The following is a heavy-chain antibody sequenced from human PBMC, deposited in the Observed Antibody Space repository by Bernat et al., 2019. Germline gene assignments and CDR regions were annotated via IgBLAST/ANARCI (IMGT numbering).Heavy chain of an antibody. D-gene: IGHD2-15*01. J-gene: IGHJ6*02. CDR3: AEDSRDIVVVVAVTRSQPYYGMDV. Sequence: QVQLVESGGGVVQPGRSLRLSCAASGFTFSSYGMHWVRQAPGKGLEWVAVISYDGSNKYYADSVKGRFTISRDNSKNTMYLQMNSLRAEDTDVYYCAEDSRDIVVVVAVTRSQPYYGMDVWGQGTRVTVSS. V-gene: IGHV3-30*18. CDR1: GFTFSSYG. CDR2: ISYDGSNK.